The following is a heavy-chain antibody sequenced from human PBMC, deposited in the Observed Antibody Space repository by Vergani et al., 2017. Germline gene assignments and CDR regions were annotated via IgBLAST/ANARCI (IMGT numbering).Heavy chain of an antibody. V-gene: IGHV1-69*02. J-gene: IGHJ1*01. CDR2: IIPILGIA. CDR1: GGTFSSYT. Sequence: QVQLVQSGAEVKKPGSSVKVSCKASGGTFSSYTISWVRQAPGQGLEWMGRIIPILGIANYAQKFQGRVTSTADKSTSTAYMELSSLRSEDTAVYYCAKAGYCSSTSCASAEYFQHWGQGTLVTVSS. CDR3: AKAGYCSSTSCASAEYFQH. D-gene: IGHD2-2*01.